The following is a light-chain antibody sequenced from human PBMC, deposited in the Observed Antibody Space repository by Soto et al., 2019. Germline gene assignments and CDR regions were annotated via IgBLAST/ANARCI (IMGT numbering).Light chain of an antibody. Sequence: QAVVTQPPSASGTPGQRVTISCSGSSSNIGSNTVNWYQQLPGTATKLLIYSNNQRPSGVPDRFSGSKSGTSASLAISGLQSEDEADYYCAAWDDSLNGVEFGGGTKLTVL. CDR1: SSNIGSNT. V-gene: IGLV1-44*01. CDR3: AAWDDSLNGVE. CDR2: SNN. J-gene: IGLJ2*01.